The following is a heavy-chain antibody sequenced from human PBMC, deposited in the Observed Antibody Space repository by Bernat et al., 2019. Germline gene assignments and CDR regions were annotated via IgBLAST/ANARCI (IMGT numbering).Heavy chain of an antibody. V-gene: IGHV3-7*01. Sequence: EVQLVESGGGLVQPGGSLRLSCAASGFTFSSYWMSWVRQAPGKGLEWVANIKHDGSEKYEVDSGKGRFTISRDNAKNSLYLQMNSLGAEDTAVYYCARDAKLQRGKFDYWGQGTLVTVSS. CDR2: IKHDGSEK. CDR1: GFTFSSYW. J-gene: IGHJ4*02. CDR3: ARDAKLQRGKFDY.